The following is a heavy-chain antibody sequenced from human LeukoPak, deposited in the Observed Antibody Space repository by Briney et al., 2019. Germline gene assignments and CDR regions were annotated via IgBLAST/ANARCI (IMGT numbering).Heavy chain of an antibody. Sequence: SETLSLTCAVYGGSFSGYYWSRIRQPPGKGLEWIGEINHSGSTNYNPSLKSRVTISVDTSKNQFSLKLSSVTAADTAVYYCAKLTYYDFWSGMEFDYWGQGTLVTVSS. CDR3: AKLTYYDFWSGMEFDY. CDR2: INHSGST. CDR1: GGSFSGYY. V-gene: IGHV4-34*01. D-gene: IGHD3-3*01. J-gene: IGHJ4*02.